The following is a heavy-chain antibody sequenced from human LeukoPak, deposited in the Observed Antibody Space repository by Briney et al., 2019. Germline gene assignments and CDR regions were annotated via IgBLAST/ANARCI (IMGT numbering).Heavy chain of an antibody. J-gene: IGHJ4*02. Sequence: GGSLRLSCAASGFTFSSYSMNWIRQPPGKGLEWVSAISGSGGSTYYADSVKGRFTISRDNSKNTLYLQMNSLRAEDTAVYYCARPPSSMIVVVKDYWGQGTLVTVSS. CDR1: GFTFSSYS. CDR3: ARPPSSMIVVVKDY. CDR2: ISGSGGST. D-gene: IGHD3-22*01. V-gene: IGHV3-23*01.